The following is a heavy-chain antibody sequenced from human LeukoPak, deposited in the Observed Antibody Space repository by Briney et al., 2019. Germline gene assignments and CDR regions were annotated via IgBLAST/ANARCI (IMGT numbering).Heavy chain of an antibody. D-gene: IGHD5-24*01. CDR2: ISVGAEYI. CDR1: GFTFSTYV. Sequence: GGSLRLSCAASGFTFSTYVMNWFRQAPGKGLEWVSTISVGAEYIFYADSVKGRFTISRDDSNNALYLQMHSLRAEDTALYYCAKDLGREWGQGTLVTVSS. J-gene: IGHJ4*02. V-gene: IGHV3-23*01. CDR3: AKDLGRE.